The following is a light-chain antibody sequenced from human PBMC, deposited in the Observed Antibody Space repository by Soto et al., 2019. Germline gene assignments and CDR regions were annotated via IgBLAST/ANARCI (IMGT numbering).Light chain of an antibody. V-gene: IGKV3-15*01. Sequence: EVVMTQSAATLSVFPGERVTLSCRASQSVSSSLAWYQQKPGQAPRLLIYSASTRATGIPARFSGSGSGTEFTLTISSLESEDFAVYYCQQYINGYTFGQGTKLEIK. CDR3: QQYINGYT. CDR2: SAS. J-gene: IGKJ2*01. CDR1: QSVSSS.